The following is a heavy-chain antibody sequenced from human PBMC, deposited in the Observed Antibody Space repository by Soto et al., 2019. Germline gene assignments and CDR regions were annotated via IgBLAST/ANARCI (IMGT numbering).Heavy chain of an antibody. CDR3: ARHSGGRSVTTNAIFDY. CDR1: GGSFSGYY. V-gene: IGHV4-34*01. CDR2: INHSGST. J-gene: IGHJ4*02. D-gene: IGHD4-17*01. Sequence: PSETLSLTCAVYGGSFSGYYWSWIRQPPGKGLEWIGEINHSGSTNYNPSLKSRVTISVDTSKNQFSLKLSSVTAADTAVYYCARHSGGRSVTTNAIFDYWGQGTLVTVSS.